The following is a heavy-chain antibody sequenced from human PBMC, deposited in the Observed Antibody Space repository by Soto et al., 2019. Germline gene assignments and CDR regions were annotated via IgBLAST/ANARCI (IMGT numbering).Heavy chain of an antibody. CDR3: AREIPLNWCDP. Sequence: EVKILESGGGLVHPGGSLILSCATSGFTFSTHSMTWVRQAPGKGLEWVSTIGHSGGGTFYADSVKGRFTISRDKSNNTLYLQMDSLRAEDTAVYYCAREIPLNWCDPWGQGTLVTVSS. J-gene: IGHJ5*02. V-gene: IGHV3-23*01. D-gene: IGHD2-21*01. CDR1: GFTFSTHS. CDR2: IGHSGGGT.